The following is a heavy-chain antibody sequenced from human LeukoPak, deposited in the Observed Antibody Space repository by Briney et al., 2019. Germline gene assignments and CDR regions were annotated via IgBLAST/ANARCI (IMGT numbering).Heavy chain of an antibody. V-gene: IGHV3-49*03. J-gene: IGHJ4*02. D-gene: IGHD1-26*01. Sequence: GGSLRLSCTASGFTFGDYAMNWFRQAPGKGLEWVGFIRSKTYGGTGEYATSVKGRFTISRDDSKSIAHLQMNSLKTEDTAVYYCTRSESGTYKGGFDFWGQGTLVTVSS. CDR2: IRSKTYGGTG. CDR1: GFTFGDYA. CDR3: TRSESGTYKGGFDF.